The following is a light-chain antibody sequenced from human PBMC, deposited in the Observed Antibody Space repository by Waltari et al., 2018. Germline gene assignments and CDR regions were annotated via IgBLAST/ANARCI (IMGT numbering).Light chain of an antibody. J-gene: IGKJ4*01. CDR2: AAS. V-gene: IGKV1-17*01. Sequence: DIQMTQSPASLSASAGDTVTITCRASQVINTNLNWYQQKPGKAPKRLIFAASSLDSGVPSRFSGTGSGTDFTLTISSLQPEDFATYYCLQYNSYPLTFGGGTKVEIK. CDR1: QVINTN. CDR3: LQYNSYPLT.